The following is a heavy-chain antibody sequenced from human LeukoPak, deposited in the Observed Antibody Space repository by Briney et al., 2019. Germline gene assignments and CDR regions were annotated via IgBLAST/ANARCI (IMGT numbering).Heavy chain of an antibody. CDR1: GFSLTNDRMG. D-gene: IGHD3-22*01. CDR2: SSSNDEE. V-gene: IGHV2-26*01. Sequence: SGPVLVKPTETLTLTCTVSGFSLTNDRMGVSWIRQPPGKALEWLAHSSSNDEESYSTSLKSRLTISRDTSKSQVTLTMTNLDPVDTATYYCARVQRDDYYEVPNRFDTWGQGTLVTVSS. J-gene: IGHJ5*02. CDR3: ARVQRDDYYEVPNRFDT.